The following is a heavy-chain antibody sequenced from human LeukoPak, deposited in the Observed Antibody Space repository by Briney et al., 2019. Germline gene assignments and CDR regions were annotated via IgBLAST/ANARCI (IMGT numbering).Heavy chain of an antibody. CDR2: ISTSSSSI. Sequence: PGGSLRLSCAASGFTFSTYAMNWVRQAPGKGLEWVSYISTSSSSIYYADSVKGRFTISRDNSKNTLYLQMNSLRAEDTAVYYCARGPYWGQGTLVTVSS. J-gene: IGHJ4*02. V-gene: IGHV3-48*01. CDR3: ARGPY. CDR1: GFTFSTYA.